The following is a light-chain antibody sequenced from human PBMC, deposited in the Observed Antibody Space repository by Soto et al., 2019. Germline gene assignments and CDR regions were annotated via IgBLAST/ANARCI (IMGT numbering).Light chain of an antibody. J-gene: IGLJ1*01. V-gene: IGLV2-23*01. CDR3: CSYAGSSPGCV. CDR2: EDS. Sequence: QSALTQPASVSGSPGQSITISCTGTSSDVGSYNLVSWYQQHPGKAPKLMIYEDSKRPSGVSNRFSGSKSGNTASLTISGLQAEDEADYYCCSYAGSSPGCVFGTGTKVTVL. CDR1: SSDVGSYNL.